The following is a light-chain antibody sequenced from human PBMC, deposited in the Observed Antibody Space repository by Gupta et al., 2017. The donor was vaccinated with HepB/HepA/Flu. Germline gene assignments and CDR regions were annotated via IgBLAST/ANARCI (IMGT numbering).Light chain of an antibody. Sequence: DIQMTQSPSSLSASVGDRVTITCRASQRISSYLNWYQQKPGKAPKLLNYAASSLQSGVPSRFSGSGSGTDFTLTISSRQPEDFATYYCQQSYITPPITFGQGTQLEIK. CDR3: QQSYITPPIT. CDR1: QRISSY. CDR2: AAS. J-gene: IGKJ5*01. V-gene: IGKV1-39*01.